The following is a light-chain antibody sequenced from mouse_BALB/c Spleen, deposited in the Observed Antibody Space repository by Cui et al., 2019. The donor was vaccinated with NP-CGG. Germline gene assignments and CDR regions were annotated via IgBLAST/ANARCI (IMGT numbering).Light chain of an antibody. CDR2: GTK. CDR1: TGAVTTSNY. J-gene: IGLJ1*01. V-gene: IGLV1*01. Sequence: QAVLTQESALTPSPGETVTLTCRSSTGAVTTSNYANWVQEKPDHLFTGLIGGTKNRAPGVPARFSGSLIGDKAALTITGAQTEDETIYFCALWFSNHWVFGGGTKLTVL. CDR3: ALWFSNHWV.